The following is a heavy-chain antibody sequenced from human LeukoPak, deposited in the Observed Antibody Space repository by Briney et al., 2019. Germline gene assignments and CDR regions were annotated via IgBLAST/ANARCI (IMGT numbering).Heavy chain of an antibody. J-gene: IGHJ4*02. CDR1: GGTFSGYA. CDR3: AMTPNTVTTPAYYFDY. V-gene: IGHV1-69*05. CDR2: IIPIFGTA. Sequence: GSSVKASCKASGGTFSGYAISWVRQAPGQGLEWMGRIIPIFGTANYAQKFQGRVTITTDESTSTAYMELSSLRSEDTAVYYCAMTPNTVTTPAYYFDYWGQGTLVTVSS. D-gene: IGHD4-11*01.